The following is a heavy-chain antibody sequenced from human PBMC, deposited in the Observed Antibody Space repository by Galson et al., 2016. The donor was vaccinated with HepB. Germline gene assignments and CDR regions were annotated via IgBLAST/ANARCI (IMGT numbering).Heavy chain of an antibody. Sequence: SLRLSCAVSGFTFSSYAMDWVRQAPGKGLEWVSVFYSSGKTAHADSVEGRFTVSRDTSKNMLYLQMNSLRAEDTAIYYCVREVYGGALDYWGQGTLVSVSS. CDR3: VREVYGGALDY. CDR2: FYSSGKT. CDR1: GFTFSSYA. D-gene: IGHD4-23*01. J-gene: IGHJ4*02. V-gene: IGHV3-23*03.